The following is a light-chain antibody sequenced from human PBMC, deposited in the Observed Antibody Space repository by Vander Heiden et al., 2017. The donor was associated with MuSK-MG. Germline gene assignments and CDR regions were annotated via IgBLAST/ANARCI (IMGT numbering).Light chain of an antibody. V-gene: IGLV1-51*02. CDR2: ENN. Sequence: QSVLTQPSSVSAAPGQHVTISCPGSSPSIGNNHVSWYQQVPGKAPKLLIYENNARPPGMPDRFSGSKSGASATVGITGLQTGDEADYYCGTWDSRRSAGVFGGGTRLTVL. CDR3: GTWDSRRSAGV. J-gene: IGLJ3*02. CDR1: SPSIGNNH.